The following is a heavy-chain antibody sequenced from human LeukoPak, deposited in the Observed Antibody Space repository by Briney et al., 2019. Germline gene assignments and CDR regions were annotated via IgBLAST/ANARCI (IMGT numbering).Heavy chain of an antibody. CDR1: GYTFSNSG. CDR3: AKSIKVALSGAYFDP. D-gene: IGHD6-19*01. CDR2: ISAYNGNT. Sequence: ASVKVSCKASGYTFSNSGVSWLRQAPGQGREWMGWISAYNGNTNYAQKFQDRVAMTTDTSTNTAYMELRSLRSDDTAVYYCAKSIKVALSGAYFDPWGQGTLVTVSS. J-gene: IGHJ5*02. V-gene: IGHV1-18*01.